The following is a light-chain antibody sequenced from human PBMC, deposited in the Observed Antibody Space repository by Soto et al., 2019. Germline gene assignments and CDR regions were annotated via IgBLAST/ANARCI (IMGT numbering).Light chain of an antibody. CDR3: QQYDNSPMYT. V-gene: IGKV3-20*01. J-gene: IGKJ2*01. Sequence: EIVLTQSPGTLALSPGERATLSCRASQSVSSSYLAWYQQKPGQAPRLLIYGASSRAAGIPDRFSGSGSGTDFTLTISRLEPEDLAVYYCQQYDNSPMYTFGQGTTLEI. CDR1: QSVSSSY. CDR2: GAS.